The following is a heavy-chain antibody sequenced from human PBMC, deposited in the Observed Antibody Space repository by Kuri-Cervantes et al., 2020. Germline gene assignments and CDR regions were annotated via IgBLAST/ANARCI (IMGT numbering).Heavy chain of an antibody. CDR2: IYHSGST. Sequence: SQTLSLTCAVSGYSISSGYYWGWIRQPPGKGLEWIGSIYHSGSTYYNPSLKSRVTISVDTSKNQFSLKLSSVTAADTAVYYCASVALLQDWNPTGAFDIWGQGTMVTVSS. V-gene: IGHV4-38-2*01. D-gene: IGHD1-1*01. CDR3: ASVALLQDWNPTGAFDI. J-gene: IGHJ3*02. CDR1: GYSISSGYY.